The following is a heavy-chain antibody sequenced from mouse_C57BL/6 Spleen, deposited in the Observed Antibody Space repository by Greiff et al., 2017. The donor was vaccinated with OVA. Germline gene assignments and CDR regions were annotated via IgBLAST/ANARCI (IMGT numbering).Heavy chain of an antibody. CDR3: ARSEAGVFDY. CDR2: IYPGSGNT. CDR1: GYTFTDYY. J-gene: IGHJ2*01. D-gene: IGHD3-2*02. Sequence: LVESGAELVRPGASVKLSCKASGYTFTDYYINWVKQRPGQGLEWIARIYPGSGNTYYNEKFKSKATLTVDKSSSTAYMQLSSLTSEDSAVYYCARSEAGVFDYWGHGTTLTVSS. V-gene: IGHV1-76*01.